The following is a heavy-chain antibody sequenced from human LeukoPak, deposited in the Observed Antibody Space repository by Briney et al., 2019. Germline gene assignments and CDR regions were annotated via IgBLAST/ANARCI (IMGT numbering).Heavy chain of an antibody. Sequence: MSSETLSLTCAVYGGSFSGYYWSWIRQPPGKGLEWIGEINHSGSTNYNPSLKSRVTISVDTSKNQFSLKLSSVTAADTAVYYCARPRVTMVRGPYDYWGQGTLVTVSS. CDR1: GGSFSGYY. CDR2: INHSGST. D-gene: IGHD3-10*01. CDR3: ARPRVTMVRGPYDY. V-gene: IGHV4-34*01. J-gene: IGHJ4*02.